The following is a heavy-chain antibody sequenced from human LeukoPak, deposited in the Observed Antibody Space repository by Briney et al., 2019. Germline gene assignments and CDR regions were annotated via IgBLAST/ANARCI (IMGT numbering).Heavy chain of an antibody. CDR3: ARASFPYYYDSSGYDTRFDY. D-gene: IGHD3-22*01. V-gene: IGHV4-39*01. Sequence: PSETLSLTCTVSGASISSSSYYWAWIRQPPGKGLEWIGNIYYSGSTYYNPSLNSRVTISVDTSKNRFSLKLTSVTAADTAVYYCARASFPYYYDSSGYDTRFDYWGQGTLVTVSS. J-gene: IGHJ4*02. CDR2: IYYSGST. CDR1: GASISSSSYY.